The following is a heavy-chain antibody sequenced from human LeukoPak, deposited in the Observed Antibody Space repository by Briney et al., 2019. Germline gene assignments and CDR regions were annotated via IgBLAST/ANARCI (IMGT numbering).Heavy chain of an antibody. J-gene: IGHJ4*02. Sequence: PGGSLRLSCAASGFTFSSYEMNWVRQAPGKGLEWVSYISSSGSTVYYADSVKGRFTISRDNTKNSLYLQMNSLRAEDTAVYYCARLLYGDYGWVQGALVTVSS. CDR2: ISSSGSTV. CDR1: GFTFSSYE. D-gene: IGHD4-17*01. CDR3: ARLLYGDYG. V-gene: IGHV3-48*03.